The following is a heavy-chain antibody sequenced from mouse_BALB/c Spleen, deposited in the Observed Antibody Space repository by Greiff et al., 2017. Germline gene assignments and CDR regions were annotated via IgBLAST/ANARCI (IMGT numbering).Heavy chain of an antibody. CDR3: AGSYYGSSYAY. Sequence: EVKLEESGPGLVKPSQSLSLTCSVTGYSITSGYYWNWIRQFPGNKLEWMGYISYDGSNNYNPSLKNRISITRDTSKNQFFLKLNSVTTEDTATYYCAGSYYGSSYAYWGQGTTLTVSS. D-gene: IGHD1-1*01. CDR2: ISYDGSN. J-gene: IGHJ2*01. V-gene: IGHV3-6*02. CDR1: GYSITSGYY.